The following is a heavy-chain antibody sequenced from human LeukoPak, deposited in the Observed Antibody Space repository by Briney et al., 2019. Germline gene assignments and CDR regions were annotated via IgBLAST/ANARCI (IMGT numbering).Heavy chain of an antibody. Sequence: PGGSRRLSCAASGFTFSTYWMTWVRQAPGKGLEWVADIKEDGSEKYYVDSVKGRFTIFRDDAKKSLFLQMNSLRAEDTAVYYCARDRRYGSGSYSTYYGMDVWGQGTTVTVSS. D-gene: IGHD3-10*01. CDR3: ARDRRYGSGSYSTYYGMDV. V-gene: IGHV3-7*01. J-gene: IGHJ6*02. CDR1: GFTFSTYW. CDR2: IKEDGSEK.